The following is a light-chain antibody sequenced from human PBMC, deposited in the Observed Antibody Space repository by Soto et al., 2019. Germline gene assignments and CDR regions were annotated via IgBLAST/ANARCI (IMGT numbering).Light chain of an antibody. CDR3: GTWDSSLSAVV. CDR2: DNN. Sequence: QSVLTHPPSVSHAPGQKVTISCSGNRSNNGNNYVSWYQHLPRTAPKLLIYDNNKRPSGIPDRFSGSKSGTSATLGITGLQTGDEADYYCGTWDSSLSAVVFGGGTRSPS. J-gene: IGLJ2*01. V-gene: IGLV1-51*01. CDR1: RSNNGNNY.